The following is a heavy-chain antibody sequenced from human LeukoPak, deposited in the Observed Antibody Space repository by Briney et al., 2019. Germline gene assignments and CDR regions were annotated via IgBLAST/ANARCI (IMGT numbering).Heavy chain of an antibody. V-gene: IGHV3-66*01. CDR1: GLTVSSHY. CDR2: IDSGGST. J-gene: IGHJ6*01. D-gene: IGHD4-17*01. Sequence: HSGGSLRLSCAASGLTVSSHYMTWVRQAPGKGLEWVSVIDSGGSTNSADSVKGRFSVSRDNSKNTLYLQMNSLRVEDTAVYYCARTYGDYDYYYGMDVWGQGTTVTVSS. CDR3: ARTYGDYDYYYGMDV.